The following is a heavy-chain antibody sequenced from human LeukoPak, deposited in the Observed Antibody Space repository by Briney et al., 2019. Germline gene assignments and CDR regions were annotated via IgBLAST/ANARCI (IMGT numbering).Heavy chain of an antibody. Sequence: PSETLSLTCTVSGYSIRSGYYWGWIRQPPGKGLEWIGSIYQSGSSYYNPSLKSRVIISVDTSKNKLSLKLNSVTAADTAVYYCGRDRIYGSGGDHFDYWGQGTLVTVSS. CDR3: GRDRIYGSGGDHFDY. J-gene: IGHJ4*02. CDR2: IYQSGSS. D-gene: IGHD3-10*01. V-gene: IGHV4-38-2*02. CDR1: GYSIRSGYY.